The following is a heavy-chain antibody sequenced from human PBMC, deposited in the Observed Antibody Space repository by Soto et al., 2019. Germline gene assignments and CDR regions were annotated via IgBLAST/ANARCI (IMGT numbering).Heavy chain of an antibody. J-gene: IGHJ4*01. Sequence: ASVKVSCKAAGYTFTGYYMHWVRQAPGQGLEWMGWINPKSGGTNYAQKFQGRVTMTKDKSISTAYMELRRLRSDDTAVYYSASDRGYCSSHRCRNFDHWGHGTLVTVSS. V-gene: IGHV1-2*02. CDR2: INPKSGGT. CDR3: ASDRGYCSSHRCRNFDH. D-gene: IGHD2-2*01. CDR1: GYTFTGYY.